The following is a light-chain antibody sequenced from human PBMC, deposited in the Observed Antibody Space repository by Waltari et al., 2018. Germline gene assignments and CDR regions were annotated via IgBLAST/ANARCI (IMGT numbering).Light chain of an antibody. J-gene: IGLJ2*01. Sequence: QSALTQPASMSGSPGQSITISCTGTSSDVDGFNFVSWYQQYPGKAPKLIIYDVPNRPSGVSHRFSVSRSDNTASLTISGLQAEDEADYYCSSYTSVNTRFGGGTKLTVL. CDR3: SSYTSVNTR. CDR2: DVP. CDR1: SSDVDGFNF. V-gene: IGLV2-14*03.